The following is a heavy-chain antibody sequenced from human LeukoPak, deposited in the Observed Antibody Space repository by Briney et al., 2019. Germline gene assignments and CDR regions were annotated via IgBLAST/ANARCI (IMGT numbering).Heavy chain of an antibody. CDR1: GGSISSSNYY. D-gene: IGHD3-10*01. CDR2: IYYSGST. J-gene: IGHJ4*02. CDR3: ARLKASYASGIDY. V-gene: IGHV4-39*01. Sequence: SETLSLTCTVSGGSISSSNYYWGWIRQPPGKGLEWIGSIYYSGSTYYNPSLKSRVTISVDTSKNQFSLRLSSVTAADTAVYYCARLKASYASGIDYWGQGTLVTVSS.